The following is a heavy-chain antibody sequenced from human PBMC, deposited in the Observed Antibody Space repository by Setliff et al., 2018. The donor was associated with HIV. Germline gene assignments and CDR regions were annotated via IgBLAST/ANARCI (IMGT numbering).Heavy chain of an antibody. J-gene: IGHJ4*02. V-gene: IGHV1-18*01. D-gene: IGHD2-8*01. Sequence: ASVKVSCKASGYTFTSYGISWVRQAPGQGLEYLGWIGTYSGNTDYAQSVQGRVTMTRDTSTGTVYMDLRSLRSDDTAMHYCAREKYGDKFDYWGQGTLVTVSS. CDR1: GYTFTSYG. CDR3: AREKYGDKFDY. CDR2: IGTYSGNT.